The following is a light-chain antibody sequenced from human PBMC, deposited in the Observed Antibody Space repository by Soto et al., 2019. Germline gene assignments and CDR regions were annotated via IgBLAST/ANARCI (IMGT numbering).Light chain of an antibody. CDR1: SSDVGSYNL. Sequence: QSGLTQPASVSGSPGQSITISCTGTSSDVGSYNLVSWYQQHPGKAPKLMIYEGSKRPSGVSNRFSGSKSGNTASLTISGLQAEDEADYYCCSYAGSSPYVFGTGIKVTLL. J-gene: IGLJ1*01. CDR3: CSYAGSSPYV. CDR2: EGS. V-gene: IGLV2-23*01.